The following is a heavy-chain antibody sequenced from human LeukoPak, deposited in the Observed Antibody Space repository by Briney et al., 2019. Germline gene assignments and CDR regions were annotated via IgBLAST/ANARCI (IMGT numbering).Heavy chain of an antibody. V-gene: IGHV1-2*06. CDR1: GYTFTGYH. D-gene: IGHD3-3*01. CDR2: INPNSGDT. CDR3: AIFWSGYGFDP. Sequence: ASVKVSCKASGYTFTGYHMHWVRQAPGQGLEWMGRINPNSGDTNYAQKFQGRVTMTRDTSISTAYMELSRLRSDDTAVYYCAIFWSGYGFDPWGQGTLVTVSS. J-gene: IGHJ5*02.